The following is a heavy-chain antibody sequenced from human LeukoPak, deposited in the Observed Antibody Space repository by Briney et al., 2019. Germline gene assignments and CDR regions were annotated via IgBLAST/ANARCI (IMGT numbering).Heavy chain of an antibody. Sequence: PGGSLRLCCAASGFTFSSYWMHWVRQAPGKGLVWVSRINSDGSSTSYADSVKGRFTISRDNAKNTLYLQMNSLRAEDTAVYYCARVRSSSGYYFVLGDAFDIWGQGTMVTVSS. CDR2: INSDGSST. V-gene: IGHV3-74*01. CDR1: GFTFSSYW. J-gene: IGHJ3*02. D-gene: IGHD3-22*01. CDR3: ARVRSSSGYYFVLGDAFDI.